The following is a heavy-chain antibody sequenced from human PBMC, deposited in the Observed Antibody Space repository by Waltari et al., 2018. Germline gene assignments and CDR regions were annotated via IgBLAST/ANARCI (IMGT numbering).Heavy chain of an antibody. D-gene: IGHD3-10*01. V-gene: IGHV1-2*06. Sequence: QVQLVQSGAEVKKPGASVKVACKASGYTFTGYYMHWVRQAPGQGLEWMGRINPNSGGTNYAQKFQGRVTITRDTSISTAYMELSRLRSDDTAVYYCARDKGYYGSGSDIDYWGQGTLVTVSS. CDR3: ARDKGYYGSGSDIDY. CDR2: INPNSGGT. CDR1: GYTFTGYY. J-gene: IGHJ4*02.